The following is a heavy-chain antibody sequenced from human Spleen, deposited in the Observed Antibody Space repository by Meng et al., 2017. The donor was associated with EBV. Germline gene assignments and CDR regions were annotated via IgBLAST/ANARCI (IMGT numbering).Heavy chain of an antibody. Sequence: EVHVGEFGGSLVTPGGYLGLSCEASGITFSSDWLHWVRQAPGKGLAWVSRINGDGTSTSHAEYVKGRFTVSRDNVKNTLYLEMNSLRAEDTAVYYCATNKMVYWGRGTLVTVSS. CDR2: INGDGTST. CDR1: GITFSSDW. CDR3: ATNKMVY. V-gene: IGHV3-74*01. J-gene: IGHJ4*02. D-gene: IGHD2-8*01.